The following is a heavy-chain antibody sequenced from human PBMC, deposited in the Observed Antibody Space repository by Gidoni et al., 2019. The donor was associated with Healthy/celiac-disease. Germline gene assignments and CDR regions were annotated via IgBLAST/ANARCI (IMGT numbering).Heavy chain of an antibody. CDR2: ISYDGSNK. CDR3: AKDLNDYGDPITLFDY. J-gene: IGHJ4*02. V-gene: IGHV3-30*18. D-gene: IGHD4-17*01. Sequence: QVQLVESGGGVVQPGRSLRLSCAASGFTFSSYGMHWVRQAPGKGLEWVAVISYDGSNKYYADSVKGRFTISRDNSKNTLYLQMNSLRAEDTAVYYCAKDLNDYGDPITLFDYWGQGTLVTVSS. CDR1: GFTFSSYG.